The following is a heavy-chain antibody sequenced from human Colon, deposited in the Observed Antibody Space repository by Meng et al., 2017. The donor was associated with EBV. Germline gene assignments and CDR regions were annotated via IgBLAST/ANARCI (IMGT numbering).Heavy chain of an antibody. V-gene: IGHV3-11*01. D-gene: IGHD6-13*01. J-gene: IGHJ5*02. CDR1: GFTFSDYY. CDR3: ARDLGVAATGTSYFDP. CDR2: ISSSGSTI. Sequence: VALVESGGGLVKPGGSLRLSCAASGFTFSDYYMNWIRQAPGKGLEWPSYISSSGSTINYADSVKGRFTISRDNAKNSLYLQMNSLRAEDTAVYYCARDLGVAATGTSYFDPWGQGTLVTVSS.